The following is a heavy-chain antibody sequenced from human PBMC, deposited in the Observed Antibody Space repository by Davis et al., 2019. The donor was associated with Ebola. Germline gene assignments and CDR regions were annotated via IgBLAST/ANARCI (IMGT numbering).Heavy chain of an antibody. CDR1: GFTFDDYA. V-gene: IGHV3-9*01. J-gene: IGHJ6*02. CDR2: ISWNSGSI. D-gene: IGHD6-6*01. CDR3: ARDYGDEQLPRRLTYSRLGPGYYYYGMDV. Sequence: SLKISCAASGFTFDDYAMHWVRQAPGKGLEWVSGISWNSGSIGYADSVKGRFTISRDNSKNTLYLQMNSLRAEDTAVYYCARDYGDEQLPRRLTYSRLGPGYYYYGMDVWGQGTTVTVSS.